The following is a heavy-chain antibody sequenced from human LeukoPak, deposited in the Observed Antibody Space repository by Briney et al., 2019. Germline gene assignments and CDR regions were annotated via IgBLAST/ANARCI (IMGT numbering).Heavy chain of an antibody. CDR1: GGSISSHY. CDR3: ATIKRGSIYGYFDF. V-gene: IGHV4-59*11. Sequence: PSETLSLTCTVSGGSISSHYWSWIRQPPGKGLEWIAYLLDSVSTKDNPSLNSRLTLSADTSKNQFSLRLSSVTAADTAVYYCATIKRGSIYGYFDFWGQGIKVTVSS. CDR2: LLDSVST. J-gene: IGHJ4*02. D-gene: IGHD5-18*01.